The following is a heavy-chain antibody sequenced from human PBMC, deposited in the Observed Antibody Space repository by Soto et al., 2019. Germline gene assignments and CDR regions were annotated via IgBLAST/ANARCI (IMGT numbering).Heavy chain of an antibody. D-gene: IGHD2-15*01. CDR1: GGSISSSSYY. CDR2: SYYSGST. CDR3: ARPRCSGGSCYDWFDP. J-gene: IGHJ5*02. V-gene: IGHV4-39*01. Sequence: QLQLQESGPGLVKPSETLSLTCTVSGGSISSSSYYWGWIRQPPGKGLEWIGSSYYSGSTYYNPSLKSRVSISVDTSKNQFSLKLSSVTAADTAVYYCARPRCSGGSCYDWFDPWGQGTLVTVSS.